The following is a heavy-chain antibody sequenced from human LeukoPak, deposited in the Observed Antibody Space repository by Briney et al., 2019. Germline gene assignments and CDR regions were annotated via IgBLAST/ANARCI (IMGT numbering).Heavy chain of an antibody. V-gene: IGHV4-59*01. CDR2: IYYSGST. D-gene: IGHD6-19*01. Sequence: PSETLSLTCTVSGGSISSYYWSWIRQPPGKGLEWIGYIYYSGSTNYNPSLKSRVIISVDTSKNQFSLKLSSVTAADTAVYYCARGSGWYDWFDPWGQGTLVTVSS. CDR1: GGSISSYY. CDR3: ARGSGWYDWFDP. J-gene: IGHJ5*02.